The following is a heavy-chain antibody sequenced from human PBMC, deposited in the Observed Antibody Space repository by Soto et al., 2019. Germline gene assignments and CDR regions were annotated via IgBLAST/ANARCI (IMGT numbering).Heavy chain of an antibody. D-gene: IGHD6-19*01. V-gene: IGHV3-23*01. CDR3: ANPELLVGAVAGTGYYLDY. J-gene: IGHJ4*02. CDR2: ISGSGGST. CDR1: GFTFSSYA. Sequence: GGSLRLSCAASGFTFSSYAMSWVRQAPGKGLEWVSAISGSGGSTYYADSVKGRFTISRDNSKNTLYLQMNSLRAEDTAVYYRANPELLVGAVAGTGYYLDYWGQGTLVTVS.